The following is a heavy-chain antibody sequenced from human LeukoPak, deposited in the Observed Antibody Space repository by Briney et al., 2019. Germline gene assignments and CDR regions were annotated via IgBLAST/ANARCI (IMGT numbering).Heavy chain of an antibody. CDR1: GFTFINAW. CDR2: IKAKAHGGTI. Sequence: GGSLRLSCAASGFTFINAWMAWVRQAPGKGLEWVGRIKAKAHGGTIEYAAPVKGRFTISRDDSKNTLYLQMNSLKTEDTAVYXXXXXXXGVEGATYDNWGQGTLVSVSS. J-gene: IGHJ4*02. D-gene: IGHD1-26*01. V-gene: IGHV3-15*01. CDR3: XXXXXGVEGATYDN.